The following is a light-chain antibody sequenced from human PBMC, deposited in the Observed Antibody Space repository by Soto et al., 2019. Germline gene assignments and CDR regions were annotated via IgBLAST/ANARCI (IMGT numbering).Light chain of an antibody. J-gene: IGKJ4*01. CDR1: QSVLYSSNNVNY. Sequence: DIVMTQSPDSLAVSLGERATINCKSSQSVLYSSNNVNYLAWYQQKPGQPPKLLIYLASTRESGVPDRFSGSGSGTDFTLTISSLQAEDVAVYYCQQRHTWPTTFGGGAKVEI. CDR3: QQRHTWPTT. V-gene: IGKV4-1*01. CDR2: LAS.